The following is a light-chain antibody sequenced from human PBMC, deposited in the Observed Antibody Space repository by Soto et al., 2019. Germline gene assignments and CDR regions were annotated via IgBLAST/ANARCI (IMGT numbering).Light chain of an antibody. CDR2: DVS. CDR1: SSDVGGYNY. Sequence: QPVLAQPRSGSGSLGQSVTISCTGTSSDVGGYNYVSWYQQHPGKAPKLMIYDVSKRPSGVPDRFSGSKSGNTASLTISGLQAEDEADYYCCSYAGSYTFDYVFGTGTKVTVL. J-gene: IGLJ1*01. CDR3: CSYAGSYTFDYV. V-gene: IGLV2-11*01.